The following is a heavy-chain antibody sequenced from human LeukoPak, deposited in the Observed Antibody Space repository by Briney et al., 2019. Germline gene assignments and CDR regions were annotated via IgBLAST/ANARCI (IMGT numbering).Heavy chain of an antibody. V-gene: IGHV1-2*02. D-gene: IGHD2/OR15-2a*01. CDR2: MNAKSGGT. CDR1: GYTFSDYY. Sequence: GASVKASCKASGYTFSDYYIHWVRQAPGQGLEWLGWMNAKSGGTNYARRLQGRITMTRDTSITTAYMELTGLTSDDAAMYYCARIGVPKNIEVPGPDVWGQGTLVTVSS. J-gene: IGHJ4*02. CDR3: ARIGVPKNIEVPGPDV.